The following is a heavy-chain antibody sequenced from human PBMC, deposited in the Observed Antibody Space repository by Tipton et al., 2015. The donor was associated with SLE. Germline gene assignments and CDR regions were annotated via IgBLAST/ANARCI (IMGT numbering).Heavy chain of an antibody. D-gene: IGHD3-10*01. J-gene: IGHJ4*02. CDR2: IYYSGST. V-gene: IGHV4-59*01. Sequence: TLSLTCTVSGGSISTYYWSWIRQPPGKGLEWIGYIYYSGSTNYSPSLKSRVTVSVDTSKNQFSLRLSSVTAADTAVYYCARGDPTYGSGSYYFDYWGQGTLVTVSS. CDR3: ARGDPTYGSGSYYFDY. CDR1: GGSISTYY.